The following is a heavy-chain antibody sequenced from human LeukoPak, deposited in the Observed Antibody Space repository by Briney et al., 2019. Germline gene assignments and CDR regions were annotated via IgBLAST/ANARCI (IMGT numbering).Heavy chain of an antibody. J-gene: IGHJ4*02. CDR3: ARANYDILTGYYFAVATRTLDY. D-gene: IGHD3-9*01. Sequence: GGTLRLSCAASGFTFSNYGMSWVRQAPGKGLEWVSSISSSSSYIYYADSVKGRFTISRDNAKHSLHLQMNSLRAEDTAVYYCARANYDILTGYYFAVATRTLDYWGQGTLVTVSS. CDR1: GFTFSNYG. V-gene: IGHV3-21*01. CDR2: ISSSSSYI.